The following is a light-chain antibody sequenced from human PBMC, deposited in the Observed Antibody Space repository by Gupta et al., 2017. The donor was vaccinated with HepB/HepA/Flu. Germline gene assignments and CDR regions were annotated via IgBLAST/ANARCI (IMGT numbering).Light chain of an antibody. Sequence: DIQMTQSPSTLSASVGDRVTITCRASQNINKWLAWYQQKPGKAPKLLIYKASNLESGVPSRFSGSGSGTEFTLTISGRQPDDFATYYCQQKSPYSYIFGQGTKLEI. CDR1: QNINKW. V-gene: IGKV1-5*03. CDR3: QQKSPYSYI. CDR2: KAS. J-gene: IGKJ2*01.